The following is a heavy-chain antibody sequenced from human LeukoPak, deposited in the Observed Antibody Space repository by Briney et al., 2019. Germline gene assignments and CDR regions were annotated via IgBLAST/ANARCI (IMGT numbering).Heavy chain of an antibody. J-gene: IGHJ4*02. CDR2: TSGSGGNA. V-gene: IGHV3-23*01. CDR1: GFTFSSYA. D-gene: IGHD1-14*01. CDR3: AKDIPHPSAEPTNFDY. Sequence: GGSLRLSCAASGFTFSSYAMSWVRQAPGKGLEWVSATSGSGGNAYCSASVKVRFTISRDNSKNTLYLQMNSLRAEDTAVYDCAKDIPHPSAEPTNFDYWGQGTLVTVSS.